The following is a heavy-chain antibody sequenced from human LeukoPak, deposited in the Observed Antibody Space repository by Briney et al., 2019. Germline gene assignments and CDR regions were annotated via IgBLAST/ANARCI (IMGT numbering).Heavy chain of an antibody. CDR2: IYYSGST. CDR1: GGSISSYY. Sequence: SETLSLTCTVSGGSISSYYWSWIRQPPGKGLEWIGYIYYSGSTNYNPSLKSRVTISVDTSKNQFSLKPSSVTAADTAVYYCARLKLTTVVTEDYYGMDVWGQGTTVTVSS. D-gene: IGHD4-23*01. V-gene: IGHV4-59*01. CDR3: ARLKLTTVVTEDYYGMDV. J-gene: IGHJ6*02.